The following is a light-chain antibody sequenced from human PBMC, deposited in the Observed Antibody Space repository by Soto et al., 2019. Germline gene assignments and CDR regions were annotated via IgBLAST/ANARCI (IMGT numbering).Light chain of an antibody. CDR3: CSYAGSYVV. J-gene: IGLJ2*01. Sequence: QSALTQPRSVSGSPGQSVTISCTGTSSDVGGYNYVSWYQQHPGKAPKLMIYDVSKRPSGVPDRFSDSKSGNTASLTISGLQAEDEADYYCCSYAGSYVVFGGGTKVTVL. CDR1: SSDVGGYNY. V-gene: IGLV2-11*01. CDR2: DVS.